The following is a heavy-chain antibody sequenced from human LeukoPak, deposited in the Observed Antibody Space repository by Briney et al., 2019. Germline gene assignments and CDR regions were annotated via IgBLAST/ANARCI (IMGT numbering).Heavy chain of an antibody. CDR1: GYSFTSYW. Sequence: GESLKISFKGSGYSFTSYWIGWVRQMPGKGLEWMGIIYPGDSDTRYSPSFQGQVTISADKSISTAYLQWSSLKASDTAMYYCASYYYDSSGYYDYWGQGTLVTVSS. D-gene: IGHD3-22*01. CDR3: ASYYYDSSGYYDY. J-gene: IGHJ4*02. CDR2: IYPGDSDT. V-gene: IGHV5-51*01.